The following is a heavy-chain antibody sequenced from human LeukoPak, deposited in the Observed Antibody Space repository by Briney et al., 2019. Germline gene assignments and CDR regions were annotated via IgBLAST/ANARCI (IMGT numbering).Heavy chain of an antibody. V-gene: IGHV3-64D*09. CDR1: GFSVSTYA. D-gene: IGHD3-10*01. CDR3: VRTYMVRGEKSLDI. Sequence: PRGSLRLSCSASGFSVSTYAMHWVRQAPGRGLQYVSAISANGASTYYADSLKGRFTISRDNSRNTVYLQLRSLRPEDTAVYYCVRTYMVRGEKSLDIWGRGATVTVSS. J-gene: IGHJ6*02. CDR2: ISANGAST.